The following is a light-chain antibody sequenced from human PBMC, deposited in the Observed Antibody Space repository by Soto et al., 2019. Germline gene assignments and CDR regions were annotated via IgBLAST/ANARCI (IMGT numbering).Light chain of an antibody. CDR1: QGISSY. V-gene: IGKV1-9*01. CDR2: AAS. Sequence: DIQLTQSPSFLSASVVDIVTITCRASQGISSYLALYQQKPGKAPKLLIYAASTLQSGVPSRFSGSGSVTEITLTISSLQPEDFATYYCQQLNSYPPWKFGQGTKVDIK. CDR3: QQLNSYPPWK. J-gene: IGKJ1*01.